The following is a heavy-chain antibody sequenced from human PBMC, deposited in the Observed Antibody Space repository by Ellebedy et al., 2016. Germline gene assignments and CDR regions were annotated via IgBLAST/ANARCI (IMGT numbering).Heavy chain of an antibody. J-gene: IGHJ4*02. D-gene: IGHD2-2*01. CDR2: ISYDGSNK. Sequence: GGSLRLXXAASGFTFSSYAMHWVRQAQGKGLEWVAVISYDGSNKYYADSVKGRFTISRDNSKNTLYLQMNSLRAEDTAVYYCARDLSPIPAAINYFDYWGQGTLVTVSS. V-gene: IGHV3-30-3*01. CDR3: ARDLSPIPAAINYFDY. CDR1: GFTFSSYA.